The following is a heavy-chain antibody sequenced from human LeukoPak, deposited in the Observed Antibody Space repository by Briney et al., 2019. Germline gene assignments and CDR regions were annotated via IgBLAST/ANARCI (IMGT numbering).Heavy chain of an antibody. D-gene: IGHD5-24*01. Sequence: SETPSLTCTVSGGSISSYYWNWIRQPPGKGLEWIGYIHYSGSTNYNPSLKSRVTISVDTSKNQFSLKLSSVTAADTAVYYCARLRELATLHDAFDIWGQGTMVTVSS. CDR2: IHYSGST. CDR3: ARLRELATLHDAFDI. J-gene: IGHJ3*02. V-gene: IGHV4-59*08. CDR1: GGSISSYY.